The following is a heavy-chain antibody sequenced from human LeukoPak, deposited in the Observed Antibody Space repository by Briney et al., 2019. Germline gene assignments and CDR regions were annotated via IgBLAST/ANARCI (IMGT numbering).Heavy chain of an antibody. Sequence: SETLSLTCTVSGGYIISRSHYWGWIRQPPGKGLEWIGSVYYSGNTYYNPSLKTRATISIDTPTSKNQFSLTLSSVTAADTAVYYCARHHAEILVPNDWGQGTLVTVTS. J-gene: IGHJ4*02. CDR1: GGYIISRSHY. D-gene: IGHD1-1*01. V-gene: IGHV4-39*01. CDR3: ARHHAEILVPND. CDR2: VYYSGNT.